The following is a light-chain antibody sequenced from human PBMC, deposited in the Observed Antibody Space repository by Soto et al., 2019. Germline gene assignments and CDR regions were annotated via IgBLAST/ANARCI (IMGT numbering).Light chain of an antibody. CDR2: DVT. J-gene: IGLJ1*01. Sequence: QSALGQPASVSGSPGQSITISCTGTSSDVGGYEYVSWYQHQPGKAPKLIIYDVTNRPSGVSNRFSGSKSGNTASLTISGIQTEDEADYYCGSITSSSTSVFGTGTKVTVL. CDR3: GSITSSSTSV. V-gene: IGLV2-14*01. CDR1: SSDVGGYEY.